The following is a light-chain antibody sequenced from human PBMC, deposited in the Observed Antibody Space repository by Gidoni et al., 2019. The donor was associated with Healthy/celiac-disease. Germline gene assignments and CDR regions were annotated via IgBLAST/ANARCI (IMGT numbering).Light chain of an antibody. CDR3: QQRSNWPIFT. CDR1: QSVSSY. J-gene: IGKJ3*01. CDR2: DAS. V-gene: IGKV3-11*01. Sequence: EIVLTQSPATLSLSPGERATLSCRASQSVSSYLAWYHQKPGQAPRLLIYDASNRATGIPARCSGSGSGTDFTLTISSLEPEDFAVYYCQQRSNWPIFTFGPGTKVDIK.